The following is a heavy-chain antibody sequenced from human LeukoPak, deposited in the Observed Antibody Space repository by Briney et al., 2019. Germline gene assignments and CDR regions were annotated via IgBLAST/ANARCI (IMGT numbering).Heavy chain of an antibody. Sequence: SETLSPTCTVSGGSISSYYWSWIRQPPGKGLEWIGYIYTSGSTNYNPSLKSRVTISVDTSKNQFSLKLSSVTAADTAVYYCARLGSSGWLYYYYMDVWGKGTTVTVSS. V-gene: IGHV4-4*09. CDR1: GGSISSYY. CDR2: IYTSGST. D-gene: IGHD6-19*01. J-gene: IGHJ6*03. CDR3: ARLGSSGWLYYYYMDV.